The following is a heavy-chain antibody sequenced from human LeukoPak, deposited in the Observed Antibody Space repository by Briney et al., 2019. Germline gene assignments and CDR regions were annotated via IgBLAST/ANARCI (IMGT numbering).Heavy chain of an antibody. J-gene: IGHJ5*02. Sequence: GGSLRLSCAASGFSFSDYYMTWIRQAPGKGLEWVSVIYSGGSTYYADSVKGRFTISRDNSKNTLYLQMNSLRAEDTAVYYCARVDGDPRGWFDPWGQGTLVTVSS. CDR2: IYSGGST. CDR1: GFSFSDYY. V-gene: IGHV3-53*01. CDR3: ARVDGDPRGWFDP. D-gene: IGHD4-17*01.